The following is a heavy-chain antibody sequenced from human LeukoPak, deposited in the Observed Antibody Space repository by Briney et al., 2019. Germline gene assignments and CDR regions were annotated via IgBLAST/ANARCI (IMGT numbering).Heavy chain of an antibody. Sequence: GGSLRLPCAASGFTFDDYGMSWVRQAPGKGLEWVSGINWNGGSTGYADSVKGRFTISRDNAKNSLYLQMNSLRAEDTALYYCARDMETYYFDYWGQGTLVTVSS. D-gene: IGHD1-1*01. CDR3: ARDMETYYFDY. CDR1: GFTFDDYG. V-gene: IGHV3-20*04. CDR2: INWNGGST. J-gene: IGHJ4*02.